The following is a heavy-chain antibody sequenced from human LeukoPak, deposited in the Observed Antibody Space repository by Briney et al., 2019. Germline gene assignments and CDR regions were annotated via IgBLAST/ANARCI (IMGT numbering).Heavy chain of an antibody. CDR3: AKAPGEYQLLDERFDP. V-gene: IGHV4-59*01. CDR1: GGSISSYY. Sequence: PSETLSLTCTVSGGSISSYYWSWIRQPPGKGLEWIGYIYYSGSTNYNPSLKSRVTISVDTSKNQFSLKLSSVTAADTAVYYCAKAPGEYQLLDERFDPWGQGTLVTVSS. D-gene: IGHD2-2*01. J-gene: IGHJ5*02. CDR2: IYYSGST.